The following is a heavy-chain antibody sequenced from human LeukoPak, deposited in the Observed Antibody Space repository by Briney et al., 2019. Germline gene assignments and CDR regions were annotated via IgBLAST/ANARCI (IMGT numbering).Heavy chain of an antibody. D-gene: IGHD2-15*01. CDR3: AREICGGREGDEC. V-gene: IGHV1-2*02. CDR1: GCTFPPYY. J-gene: IGHJ4*02. Sequence: ASVKVSCKASGCTFPPYYIHWVRQAPGQGREGMGWINPKSCGTTYGQRFQGRIPMTRDTSISTAYMELNGRTSGDTAVYYCAREICGGREGDECRGPGDLVTVFS. CDR2: INPKSCGT.